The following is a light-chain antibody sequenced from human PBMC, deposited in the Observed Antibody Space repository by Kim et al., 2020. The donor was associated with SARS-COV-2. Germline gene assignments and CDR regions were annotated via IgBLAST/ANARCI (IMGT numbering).Light chain of an antibody. V-gene: IGKV3-11*01. J-gene: IGKJ1*01. CDR2: YAS. CDR3: KHRNKWPRT. Sequence: GERTSRSSRPRPSGNIDLAWYQQEPGQSPRLFIYYASNRTTGIPARFIGSGSGTEFTLTVRRLEPEDSAIYYCKHRNKWPRTFGQGTQV. CDR1: PSGNID.